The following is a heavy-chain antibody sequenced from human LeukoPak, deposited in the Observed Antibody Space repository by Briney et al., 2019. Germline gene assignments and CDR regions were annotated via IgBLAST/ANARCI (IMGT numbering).Heavy chain of an antibody. CDR3: ARRYCTNGVCYHDRGAFDI. J-gene: IGHJ3*02. V-gene: IGHV1-69*06. Sequence: SVKVSCKASGGTFSNHVISWVRQAPGQGLECMGGIIPLYDTANYAQKFQGRVTITADKSTSTVYMELSSLRSEDTAVYFCARRYCTNGVCYHDRGAFDIWGQGTMVTVSS. D-gene: IGHD2-8*01. CDR2: IIPLYDTA. CDR1: GGTFSNHV.